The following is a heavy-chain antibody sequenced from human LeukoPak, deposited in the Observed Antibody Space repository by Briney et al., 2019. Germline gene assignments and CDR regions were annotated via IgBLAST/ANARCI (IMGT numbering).Heavy chain of an antibody. J-gene: IGHJ5*02. V-gene: IGHV4-4*02. D-gene: IGHD3-10*01. CDR1: GGSISSSNL. Sequence: SGTLSLTCAVSGGSISSSNLWSWVRPPPGKGLEWIGEIYHSGSTNYNPSLKSRVTISVDKSKNQFSLKLSSVTAADTAVYYCARDLGVDGSGRSWGQGTLVTVSS. CDR3: ARDLGVDGSGRS. CDR2: IYHSGST.